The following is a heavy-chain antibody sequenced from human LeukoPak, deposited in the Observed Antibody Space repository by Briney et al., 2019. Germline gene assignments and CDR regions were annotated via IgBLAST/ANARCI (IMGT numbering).Heavy chain of an antibody. V-gene: IGHV4-39*01. J-gene: IGHJ4*02. CDR3: ARNLLEWLSIDY. CDR2: IYYSGST. CDR1: GGSISSSSYY. Sequence: PSETLSLTCTVSGGSISSSSYYWGWIRQPPGKGREWIGSIYYSGSTYYNPSLKSRVTISVDTSTNQFSLKLSSVTAADTAVYYCARNLLEWLSIDYWGQGTLVTVSS. D-gene: IGHD3-3*01.